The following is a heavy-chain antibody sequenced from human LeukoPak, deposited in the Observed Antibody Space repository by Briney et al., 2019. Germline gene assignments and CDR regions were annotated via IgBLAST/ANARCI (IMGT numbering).Heavy chain of an antibody. CDR1: GGSISSYY. D-gene: IGHD6-19*01. CDR2: IYTSGST. CDR3: ARAGSGWYDLYYFDY. Sequence: SETLSFTCTVSGGSISSYYWSWIRQPAGKGLEWIGRIYTSGSTNYNPSLKSRVTMSVDTSKNQFSLKLTSVTAADTAVYYCARAGSGWYDLYYFDYWGQGTLVTVSS. J-gene: IGHJ4*02. V-gene: IGHV4-4*07.